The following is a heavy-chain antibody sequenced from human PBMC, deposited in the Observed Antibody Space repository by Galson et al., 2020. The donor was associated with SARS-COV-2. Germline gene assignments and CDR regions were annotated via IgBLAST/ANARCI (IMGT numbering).Heavy chain of an antibody. Sequence: SQTLSLTCTVSGGSISSYYWSWIRQPAGKGLEWIGRIYTSGSTNYNPSLKSRVTMSVDTSKNQFSLKLSSVTAADTAVYYCARECSGGSCYGGGWFDPWGQGTLVTVSS. V-gene: IGHV4-4*07. CDR1: GGSISSYY. CDR2: IYTSGST. J-gene: IGHJ5*02. D-gene: IGHD2-15*01. CDR3: ARECSGGSCYGGGWFDP.